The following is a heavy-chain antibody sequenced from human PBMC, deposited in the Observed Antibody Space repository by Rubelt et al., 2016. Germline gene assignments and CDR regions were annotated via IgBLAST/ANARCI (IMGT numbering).Heavy chain of an antibody. D-gene: IGHD6-13*01. Sequence: QVQVEQSGAEVKKPGASVKVSCKASGYTFTSYGISWVRQAPGQGLEWMGWISAYNGNTNYAQKLKGRVTMTPDTSTSTAYMGLRSLRSDDTAVYYCASMYSSSWYRGWFDPWGQGTLVTVSS. CDR3: ASMYSSSWYRGWFDP. J-gene: IGHJ5*02. CDR2: ISAYNGNT. CDR1: GYTFTSYG. V-gene: IGHV1-18*01.